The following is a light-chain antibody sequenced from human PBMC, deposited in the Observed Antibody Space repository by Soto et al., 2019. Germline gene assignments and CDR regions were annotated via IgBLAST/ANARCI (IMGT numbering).Light chain of an antibody. CDR2: DVN. CDR3: NSYTSSSTYV. CDR1: SSDVGGYSF. V-gene: IGLV2-14*03. Sequence: QSLLAQPASVSGSPGQSITISCTGTSSDVGGYSFVSWYQQHPGKAPKLVIYDVNNRPSGVSNRFSGSKSGNTASLTISGLQTEDEADYYCNSYTSSSTYVFGTGTKDSVL. J-gene: IGLJ1*01.